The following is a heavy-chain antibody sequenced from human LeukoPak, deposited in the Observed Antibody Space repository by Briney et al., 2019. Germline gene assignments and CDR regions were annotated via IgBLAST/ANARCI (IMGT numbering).Heavy chain of an antibody. V-gene: IGHV4-59*02. Sequence: SETLSLTCTVSGGSVSTDYWNWIRQPPGKGLEWIGYVDNRGSTKYSPSLKSRVAISVDTSRNQFSLKLSSVTAADTAVYYSARVSGTVRYGISWHLINWGQGALVIVSS. CDR2: VDNRGST. D-gene: IGHD6-13*01. CDR1: GGSVSTDY. CDR3: ARVSGTVRYGISWHLIN. J-gene: IGHJ4*02.